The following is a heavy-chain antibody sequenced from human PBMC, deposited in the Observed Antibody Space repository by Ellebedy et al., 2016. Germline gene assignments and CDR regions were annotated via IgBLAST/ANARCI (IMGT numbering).Heavy chain of an antibody. CDR1: GFTFGTKW. CDR2: ITEDGSGK. Sequence: GESLKISCAASGFTFGTKWMTWVRQTPGMRLEWVATITEDGSGKYSVDSVKGRFTVSRDNAKSSLYLQMNSLRVEDTATYYCATGGGTKWGQGTLVTVSS. V-gene: IGHV3-7*03. CDR3: ATGGGTK. J-gene: IGHJ4*02. D-gene: IGHD1-26*01.